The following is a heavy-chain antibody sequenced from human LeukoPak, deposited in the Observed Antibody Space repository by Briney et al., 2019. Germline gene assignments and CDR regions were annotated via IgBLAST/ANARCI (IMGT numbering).Heavy chain of an antibody. CDR1: GYTFTSYG. CDR2: ISAYNGNT. CDR3: AKDKTYTPAAAGVDY. V-gene: IGHV1-18*01. Sequence: ASVKVSCKASGYTFTSYGISWVRQAPGQGLEWMGWISAYNGNTNYAQKLQGRVTMTTDTSTSTAYMELRSLRSDDTALYYCAKDKTYTPAAAGVDYWGQGTLVTVSS. J-gene: IGHJ4*02. D-gene: IGHD6-13*01.